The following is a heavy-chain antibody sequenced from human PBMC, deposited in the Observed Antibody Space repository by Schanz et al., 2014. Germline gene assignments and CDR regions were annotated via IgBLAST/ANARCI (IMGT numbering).Heavy chain of an antibody. J-gene: IGHJ4*02. CDR1: GYTFTSYG. V-gene: IGHV1-18*01. CDR3: SRVYDGDSWSDY. Sequence: QVHLVQSGAEVKKPGASVKVSCKASGYTFTSYGITWVRQAPGQGLEWIGWISTSIGNTNYAQKFQGRVTMTTDTSTSTAYMELRSLRSDDTAVYYCSRVYDGDSWSDYWGQGTLVTVSS. D-gene: IGHD3-3*01. CDR2: ISTSIGNT.